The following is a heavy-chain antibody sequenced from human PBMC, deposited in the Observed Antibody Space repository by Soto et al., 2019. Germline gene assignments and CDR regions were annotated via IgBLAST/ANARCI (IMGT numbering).Heavy chain of an antibody. D-gene: IGHD5-18*01. J-gene: IGHJ4*02. CDR1: GYTFTSYY. CDR3: AISNTAMGSFDY. Sequence: ASVKVSCKASGYTFTSYYMHWVRQAPGQGLEWMGIINPSGGSTSYAQKFQGRVTMTRDTSTSTVYMELSSLRFEYTSVYYCAISNTAMGSFDYWGQETPVTVSS. CDR2: INPSGGST. V-gene: IGHV1-46*03.